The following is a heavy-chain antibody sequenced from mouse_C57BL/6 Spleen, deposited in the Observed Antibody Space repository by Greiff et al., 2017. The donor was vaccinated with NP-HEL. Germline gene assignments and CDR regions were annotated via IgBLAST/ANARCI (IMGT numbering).Heavy chain of an antibody. CDR2: IYPGDGDT. CDR1: GYAFSSYW. CDR3: AREGVRDDYGSSYDFDY. V-gene: IGHV1-80*01. Sequence: QVQLQQSGAELVKPGASVKISCKASGYAFSSYWMNWVKQRPGKGLEWIGQIYPGDGDTNYNGKFKGKATLTADKSSSTAYMQLSSLTSEDSAVYFCAREGVRDDYGSSYDFDYWGQGTTLTVSS. D-gene: IGHD1-1*01. J-gene: IGHJ2*01.